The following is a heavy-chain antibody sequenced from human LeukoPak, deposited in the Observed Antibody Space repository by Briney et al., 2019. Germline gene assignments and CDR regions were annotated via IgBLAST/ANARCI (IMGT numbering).Heavy chain of an antibody. CDR2: ISYDGSNK. J-gene: IGHJ3*02. Sequence: PGGSLRLSCAASGFTFSSYGMHWVRQAPGKGLEWVAVISYDGSNKYYADSVKGRFTISRDNSKNTLYLQMNSLRAEDTAVYYCAKGIFLEGAFDIWGQGTMVTVSS. CDR3: AKGIFLEGAFDI. CDR1: GFTFSSYG. D-gene: IGHD3-3*01. V-gene: IGHV3-30*18.